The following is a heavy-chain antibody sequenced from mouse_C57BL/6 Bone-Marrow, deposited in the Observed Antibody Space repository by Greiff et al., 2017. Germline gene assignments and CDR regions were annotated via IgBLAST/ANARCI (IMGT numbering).Heavy chain of an antibody. CDR1: GYTFTSYG. J-gene: IGHJ3*01. Sequence: QVQLKESGAELARPGASVKLSCKASGYTFTSYGISWVKQITGQGLEWIGEIYPRSGNTYYNEKFKGKATLTADKSSSTAYMELRSLTSEDSAVYFCARGRITTVVAPFAYWGQGTLVTVSA. CDR3: ARGRITTVVAPFAY. V-gene: IGHV1-81*01. CDR2: IYPRSGNT. D-gene: IGHD1-1*01.